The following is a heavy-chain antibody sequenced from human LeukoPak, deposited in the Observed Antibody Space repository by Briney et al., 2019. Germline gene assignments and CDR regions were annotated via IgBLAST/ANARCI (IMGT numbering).Heavy chain of an antibody. CDR1: GFTVSSNY. V-gene: IGHV3-53*01. CDR2: IYSGGST. CDR3: ARLYSGYDWANYYYYYMDV. J-gene: IGHJ6*03. Sequence: PGGSLRLSCAASGFTVSSNYMSWVCHAPGKGLEWVLVIYSGGSTYYADSVKGRFTISRDNSKNTLYLQMNSLRAEDTAVYYCARLYSGYDWANYYYYYMDVWGKGTTVTVSS. D-gene: IGHD5-12*01.